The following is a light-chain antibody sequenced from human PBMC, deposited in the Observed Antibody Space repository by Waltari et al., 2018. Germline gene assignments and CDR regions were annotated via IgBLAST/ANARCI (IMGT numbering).Light chain of an antibody. CDR1: YIGSEE. J-gene: IGLJ7*01. Sequence: SYGLTQPPSVSVSPGQTARITCGGGYIGSEEVNWNQQKPPQAPVLVIFADSAGPLGMPELFSVSRSGNTATLTIGGVDAGDEADYYCQVWDVDSDHVFFGGGTRLTVL. V-gene: IGLV3-21*02. CDR2: ADS. CDR3: QVWDVDSDHVF.